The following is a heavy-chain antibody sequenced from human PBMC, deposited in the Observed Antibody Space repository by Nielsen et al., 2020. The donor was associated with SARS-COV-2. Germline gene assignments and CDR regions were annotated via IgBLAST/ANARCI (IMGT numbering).Heavy chain of an antibody. D-gene: IGHD6-19*01. CDR1: GYRFTSYW. V-gene: IGHV5-51*01. Sequence: GESLKISCKGSGYRFTSYWIGWVRQMPGQGLEWMGIIYPGDSETRFSPSFQGQVTISVDKSINTVYLHWNSLKASDTAMYYCARLLPVASLFDYWGQGTLVTVSS. CDR2: IYPGDSET. CDR3: ARLLPVASLFDY. J-gene: IGHJ4*02.